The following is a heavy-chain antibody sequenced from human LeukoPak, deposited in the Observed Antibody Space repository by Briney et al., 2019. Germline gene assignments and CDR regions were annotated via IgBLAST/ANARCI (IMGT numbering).Heavy chain of an antibody. V-gene: IGHV4-34*01. CDR3: ARRDSCSSTSCYARGYYYNGMDV. CDR1: GGSFSGYY. Sequence: PSGTLSLTCAVYGGSFSGYYWSWIRQPPGKGLEWIGEINHSGSTNDNPSLKSRVTISVDTSKNQFPLKLNSVTAADTAVYYCARRDSCSSTSCYARGYYYNGMDVWGKGTTVTVSS. D-gene: IGHD2-2*01. CDR2: INHSGST. J-gene: IGHJ6*04.